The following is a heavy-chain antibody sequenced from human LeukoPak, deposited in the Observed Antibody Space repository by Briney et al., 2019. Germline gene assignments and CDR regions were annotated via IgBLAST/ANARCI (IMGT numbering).Heavy chain of an antibody. Sequence: PGGSLRLSCVASGFTFGKYWMSWVRQAPGKGLEWVANIKLDGSEKNYVDSVKGRFTISRDNGKNTLYLQMNSLRAEDTAVYYCARGSTYYDSSGQVPFDYWGQGTLVTVFS. CDR2: IKLDGSEK. V-gene: IGHV3-7*01. CDR1: GFTFGKYW. J-gene: IGHJ4*02. D-gene: IGHD3-22*01. CDR3: ARGSTYYDSSGQVPFDY.